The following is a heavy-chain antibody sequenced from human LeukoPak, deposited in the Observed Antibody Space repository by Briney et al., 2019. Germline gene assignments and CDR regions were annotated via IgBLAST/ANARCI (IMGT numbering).Heavy chain of an antibody. J-gene: IGHJ4*02. V-gene: IGHV5-51*01. Sequence: GESLKISCQGSGYIFTSYWIGWVRQMPGKGLEWMGIIYPGDSDTRYSPSFQGQVTISADKSISTAYLQWSSLKASDTAMYYCARGVGSGSYPPVNFDYWGQGTLVTVSS. CDR2: IYPGDSDT. D-gene: IGHD3-10*01. CDR1: GYIFTSYW. CDR3: ARGVGSGSYPPVNFDY.